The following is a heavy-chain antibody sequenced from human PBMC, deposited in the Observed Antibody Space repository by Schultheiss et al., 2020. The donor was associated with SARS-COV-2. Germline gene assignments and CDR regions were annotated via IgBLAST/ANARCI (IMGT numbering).Heavy chain of an antibody. D-gene: IGHD3-22*01. V-gene: IGHV4-34*01. J-gene: IGHJ4*02. CDR3: ARGPRYYYDSSGFTFDY. CDR1: GGSFSRYY. Sequence: SQTLSLTCAVYGGSFSRYYWSWIRQPPGKGLEWIGEINHSGSTNYNPSLKSRVTISVDTSKNQFSLKLSSVTAADTAVYYCARGPRYYYDSSGFTFDYWGQGTVVTESS. CDR2: INHSGST.